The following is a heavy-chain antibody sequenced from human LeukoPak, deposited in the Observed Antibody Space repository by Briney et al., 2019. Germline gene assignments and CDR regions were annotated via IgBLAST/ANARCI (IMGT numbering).Heavy chain of an antibody. J-gene: IGHJ5*02. CDR3: ARDITRTNWFDP. D-gene: IGHD3-10*01. CDR2: IYTSGST. Sequence: SETLSLTCTISGGSISSYYWSWIRQPAGKGLEWIGRIYTSGSTNYNPSLKSRATMSVDTSKNQFSLKLSSVTAVDTAVYYCARDITRTNWFDPWGQGTLVTVSS. V-gene: IGHV4-4*07. CDR1: GGSISSYY.